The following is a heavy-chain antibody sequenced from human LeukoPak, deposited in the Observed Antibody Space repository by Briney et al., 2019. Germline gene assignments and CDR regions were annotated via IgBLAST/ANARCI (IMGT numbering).Heavy chain of an antibody. CDR1: GFTFSSYS. Sequence: NSGGSLRLSCAASGFTFSSYSMNWVRQAPGKGLEWVSSISSSSSYIYYADSVKGRFTISRDNAKNSLYLQMNSLRAEDTAVYYCARVRPAGGYYSDYWGQGTLVTVSS. D-gene: IGHD3-10*01. V-gene: IGHV3-21*01. J-gene: IGHJ4*02. CDR2: ISSSSSYI. CDR3: ARVRPAGGYYSDY.